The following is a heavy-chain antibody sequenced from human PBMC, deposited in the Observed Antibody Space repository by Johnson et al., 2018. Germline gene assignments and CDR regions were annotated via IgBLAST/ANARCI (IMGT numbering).Heavy chain of an antibody. V-gene: IGHV3-30*03. Sequence: QVQLLESGGGLVQPGGSLRLSCVASGFTFGTSAMHWVRQAPGKGLEWVAAISYDENNKYYSDSLRGRFTISRDNSKNTLFLQMTGLRTADTAVYYCARKFAVWGQGTTVTVSS. J-gene: IGHJ6*02. CDR3: ARKFAV. D-gene: IGHD3-16*01. CDR1: GFTFGTSA. CDR2: ISYDENNK.